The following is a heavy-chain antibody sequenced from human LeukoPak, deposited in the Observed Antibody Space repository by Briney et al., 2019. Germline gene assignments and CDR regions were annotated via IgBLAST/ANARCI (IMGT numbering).Heavy chain of an antibody. CDR3: ARDDVYSSMYYFDY. D-gene: IGHD6-13*01. CDR2: ISAYNGNT. V-gene: IGHV1-18*04. Sequence: GESLKISCKGSGYSFTSYWIGWVRQMPGKGLEWMGWISAYNGNTNYAQKLQGRVTMTTDTSTSTAYMELRSLRSDDTAVYYCARDDVYSSMYYFDYWGQGTLVTVSS. J-gene: IGHJ4*02. CDR1: GYSFTSYW.